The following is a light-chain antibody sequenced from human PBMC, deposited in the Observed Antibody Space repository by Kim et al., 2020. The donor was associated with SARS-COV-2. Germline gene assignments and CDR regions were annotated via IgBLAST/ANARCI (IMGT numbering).Light chain of an antibody. V-gene: IGLV2-8*01. J-gene: IGLJ1*01. CDR3: SSYTGTNNYV. Sequence: GHSVTISGTGNSIDVGGYNYVSWYQQHPGNAPKVMIYEVNKRPSGVPDRFSGSKSGSTASLTVSGLQTEDEADYYCSSYTGTNNYVFGTGTKVTVL. CDR2: EVN. CDR1: SIDVGGYNY.